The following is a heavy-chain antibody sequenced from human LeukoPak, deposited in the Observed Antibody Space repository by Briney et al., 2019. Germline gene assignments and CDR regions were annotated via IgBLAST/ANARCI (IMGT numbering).Heavy chain of an antibody. Sequence: SETLSLTCTVSGGSISSHYWSWIRQPPGKGLEWIGYIYYSGSTNYNPSLKSRVTISVDTSKNQFSLKLSSVTAADTAVYYCARVSSEAAVAVRYDYWGQGTLVTVSS. CDR3: ARVSSEAAVAVRYDY. CDR1: GGSISSHY. D-gene: IGHD6-19*01. CDR2: IYYSGST. V-gene: IGHV4-59*11. J-gene: IGHJ4*02.